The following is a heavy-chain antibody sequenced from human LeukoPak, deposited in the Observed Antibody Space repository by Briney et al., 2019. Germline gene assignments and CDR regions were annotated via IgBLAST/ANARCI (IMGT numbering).Heavy chain of an antibody. CDR3: AREVRGYSYGSVYYYYMDV. CDR2: IYSGGST. V-gene: IGHV3-53*01. CDR1: GFTVSSNY. D-gene: IGHD5-18*01. Sequence: PGGSLRLSCAASGFTVSSNYMSWVRQAPGKGLEWVSVIYSGGSTYYADSVKGRFTISRDNSKNTLYLQMNSLRAEDTAVYYCAREVRGYSYGSVYYYYMDVWGKGTTVTVSS. J-gene: IGHJ6*03.